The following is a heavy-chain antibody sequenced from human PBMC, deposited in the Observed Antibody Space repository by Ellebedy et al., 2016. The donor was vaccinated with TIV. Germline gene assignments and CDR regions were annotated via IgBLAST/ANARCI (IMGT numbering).Heavy chain of an antibody. J-gene: IGHJ4*02. D-gene: IGHD6-6*01. V-gene: IGHV3-66*01. CDR1: GFTVSNNY. Sequence: PGGSLRLSCAASGFTVSNNYMSWVRQAPGKGLEWVSLIYSTGDTHYADFVKGRFTISRDNSKNTLYIQMNSLRVEDTAVYYCARDGGAARTAPPDYWGQGTLVTVSS. CDR2: IYSTGDT. CDR3: ARDGGAARTAPPDY.